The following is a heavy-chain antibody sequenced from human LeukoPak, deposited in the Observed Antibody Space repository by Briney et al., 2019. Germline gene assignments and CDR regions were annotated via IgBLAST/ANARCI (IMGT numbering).Heavy chain of an antibody. CDR2: INYSGST. J-gene: IGHJ4*02. D-gene: IGHD5-18*01. Sequence: SETLSLTCAVYGGPFSAYYWSWIRQSPGKGLEWIGEINYSGSTIYNPSLKSRVTISLDTSNNQSSLKLSSVTAADTAVYYCARLDTGYFDYWGQGTLVTVSS. CDR1: GGPFSAYY. V-gene: IGHV4-34*01. CDR3: ARLDTGYFDY.